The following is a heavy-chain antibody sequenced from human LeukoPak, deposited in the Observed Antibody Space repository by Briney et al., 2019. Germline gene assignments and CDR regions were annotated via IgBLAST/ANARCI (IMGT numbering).Heavy chain of an antibody. V-gene: IGHV3-30*04. CDR3: ARDPPYYYDSSGYFGAFDI. CDR1: GFTFSSYA. CDR2: ISYDGSNK. J-gene: IGHJ3*02. D-gene: IGHD3-22*01. Sequence: GGSLRLSCAASGFTFSSYAMHWVRQAPGKGLEWVAVISYDGSNKYYADSVKGRFTISRDNSKNTLYLQMNSLRAEDAAVYYCARDPPYYYDSSGYFGAFDIWGQGTMVTVSS.